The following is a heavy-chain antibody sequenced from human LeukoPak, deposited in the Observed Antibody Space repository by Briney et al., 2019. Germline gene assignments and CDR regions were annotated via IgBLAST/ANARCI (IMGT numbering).Heavy chain of an antibody. Sequence: GASVKVSCKASGYTFTSYGIIWVRQAPGQGLEWMGWISAYNGNTNYAQKLQGRVTMTTDTSTSTAYMELRSLRSDDTAVYYCARDPGDSSGYYYPPPYYYYYGMDVWGQGTTVTVSS. D-gene: IGHD3-22*01. CDR1: GYTFTSYG. V-gene: IGHV1-18*01. J-gene: IGHJ6*02. CDR2: ISAYNGNT. CDR3: ARDPGDSSGYYYPPPYYYYYGMDV.